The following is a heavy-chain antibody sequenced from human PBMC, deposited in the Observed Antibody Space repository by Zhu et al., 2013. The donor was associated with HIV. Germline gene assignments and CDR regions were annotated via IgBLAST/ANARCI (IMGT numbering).Heavy chain of an antibody. J-gene: IGHJ5*02. V-gene: IGHV1-18*01. CDR1: GYTFITYG. CDR2: ISAYNGDT. D-gene: IGHD6-6*01. Sequence: QVQLVQSGAEVKKPGASVKVSCKASGYTFITYGISWVRQAPGQGPEWMGWISAYNGDTNYAQRFQGRVTMTTETSTSTAYMELRSLRSDDTAVYYCARDHVAARPGWFDPWGQGTLVTVSS. CDR3: ARDHVAARPGWFDP.